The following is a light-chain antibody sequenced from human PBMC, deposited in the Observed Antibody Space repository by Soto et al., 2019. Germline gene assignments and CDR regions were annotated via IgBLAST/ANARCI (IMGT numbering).Light chain of an antibody. J-gene: IGKJ4*01. CDR3: QQYGSSHGNT. V-gene: IGKV3-20*01. Sequence: TRSTGRMTVSTGKSVDLSGSRIQRVSSSSLAWYQQKRGQAPRLLIHDASSRATGIPDRFSGSGSGTDFTLTISGLESEDFAAYYCQQYGSSHGNTFGGGTKVDIK. CDR2: DAS. CDR1: QRVSSSS.